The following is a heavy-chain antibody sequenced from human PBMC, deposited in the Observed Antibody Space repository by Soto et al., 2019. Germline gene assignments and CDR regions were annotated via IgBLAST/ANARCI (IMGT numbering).Heavy chain of an antibody. Sequence: QVQLVESGGRVVQSGGSLRLSCAASGFMFSRYAIHWVRQAPGKGLEWVAVISKDGSVKYYIDYVRGRFTISRDKSKTTVYLEMNNMRDDDTAVFYCVRSRSGAVPDSFGYWGQGTLVTVSS. V-gene: IGHV3-30-3*01. CDR3: VRSRSGAVPDSFGY. CDR1: GFMFSRYA. CDR2: ISKDGSVK. D-gene: IGHD3-3*01. J-gene: IGHJ4*02.